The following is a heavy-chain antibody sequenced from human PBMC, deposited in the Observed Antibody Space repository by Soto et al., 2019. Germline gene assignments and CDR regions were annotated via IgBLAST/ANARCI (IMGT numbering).Heavy chain of an antibody. V-gene: IGHV4-31*03. CDR1: GGSINSGVYY. CDR2: IYYSGNT. Sequence: PSETLSLTCTVSGGSINSGVYYWSWIRHHPGKGLEWIGYIYYSGNTYYNPSLKSRVTISVDTSKNQFSLKLSSVTAADTAVYYCARGSWDSSGYYYLDYWGQGTLVTVSS. CDR3: ARGSWDSSGYYYLDY. J-gene: IGHJ4*02. D-gene: IGHD3-22*01.